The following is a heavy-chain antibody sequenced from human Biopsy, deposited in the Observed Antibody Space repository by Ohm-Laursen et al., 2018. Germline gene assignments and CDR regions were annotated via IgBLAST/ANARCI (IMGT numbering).Heavy chain of an antibody. CDR3: ARDRGYYSDRTVPGYFDL. V-gene: IGHV4-59*01. J-gene: IGHJ2*01. CDR2: VYYTGST. D-gene: IGHD3-22*01. CDR1: GDSISSYY. Sequence: GTLSLTWPVSGDSISSYYWSWIRQPPGKGLRWIGYVYYTGSTDYNPSLQSRVTISVDTSKNHFSLRLRSVTPADTAIYYCARDRGYYSDRTVPGYFDLWGRGTLVTVSS.